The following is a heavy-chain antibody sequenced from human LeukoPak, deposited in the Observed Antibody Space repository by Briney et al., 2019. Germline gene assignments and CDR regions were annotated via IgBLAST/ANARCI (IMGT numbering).Heavy chain of an antibody. J-gene: IGHJ4*02. CDR3: ARFSPRAMGNYLDF. V-gene: IGHV4-4*02. CDR2: GSESGGT. CDR1: GGSISSSNW. D-gene: IGHD7-27*01. Sequence: SETLSLTCAVSGGSISSSNWWSWVRQPPGKGLEWIGEGSESGGTKFNPSLKSRVTISADTSKNQFSLNLSSVTAADTAVYYCARFSPRAMGNYLDFWGQGTLVTVSS.